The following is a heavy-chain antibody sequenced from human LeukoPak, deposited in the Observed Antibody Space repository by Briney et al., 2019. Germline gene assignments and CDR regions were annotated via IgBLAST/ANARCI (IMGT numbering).Heavy chain of an antibody. CDR1: GFTFSGYA. Sequence: GGSLRLSCAASGFTFSGYAMHWVRQAPGKGLEWVAVISYDGSNKYYADSVKGRFTISRDNSKNTLYLQMNSLRAEDTAVYYCAGDSSGYLNTFDYWGQGTLVTVSS. V-gene: IGHV3-30-3*01. D-gene: IGHD3-22*01. J-gene: IGHJ4*02. CDR2: ISYDGSNK. CDR3: AGDSSGYLNTFDY.